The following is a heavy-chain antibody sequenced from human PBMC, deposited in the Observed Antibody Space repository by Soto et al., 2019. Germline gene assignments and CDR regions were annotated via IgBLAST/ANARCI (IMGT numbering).Heavy chain of an antibody. CDR3: ARGLRLAYGMDV. CDR1: GGSFSGYY. D-gene: IGHD4-17*01. CDR2: INHSGST. V-gene: IGHV4-34*01. Sequence: SETLSLTCAVYGGSFSGYYWSWIRQPPGKGLEWIGEINHSGSTNYNPSLKSRVTISVDTSKNQFSLKLSSVTAADTAVYYCARGLRLAYGMDVWGQGTTVTVAS. J-gene: IGHJ6*02.